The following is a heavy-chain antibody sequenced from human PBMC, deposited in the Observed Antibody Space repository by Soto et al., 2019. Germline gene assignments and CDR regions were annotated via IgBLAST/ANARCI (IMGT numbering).Heavy chain of an antibody. CDR2: ISGSGGST. Sequence: EVQLLESGGGLVQPGGSLRLSCAASGFTFSSYAMSWVRQAPGKGLEWVSAISGSGGSTYYADSVKGRFTISRDNSKNTLYLQMNSLRAEDTAVYYCAKRNTPGQVYLPLFDWWASYGMDVWGQGTTVTVSS. CDR3: AKRNTPGQVYLPLFDWWASYGMDV. J-gene: IGHJ6*02. D-gene: IGHD2-15*01. CDR1: GFTFSSYA. V-gene: IGHV3-23*01.